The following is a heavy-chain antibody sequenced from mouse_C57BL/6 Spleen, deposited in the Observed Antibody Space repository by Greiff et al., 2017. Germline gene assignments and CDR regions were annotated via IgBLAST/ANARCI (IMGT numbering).Heavy chain of an antibody. CDR3: ARLGGNFYWYFDV. D-gene: IGHD2-1*01. V-gene: IGHV1-80*01. CDR2: IYPGDGDT. CDR1: GYAFSSYW. J-gene: IGHJ1*03. Sequence: VKLMESGAELVKPGASVKISCKASGYAFSSYWMNWVKQRPGKGLEWIGQIYPGDGDTNYNGKFKGKATLTADKSSSTAYMQLSSLTSEDSAVYFCARLGGNFYWYFDVWGTGTTVTVSS.